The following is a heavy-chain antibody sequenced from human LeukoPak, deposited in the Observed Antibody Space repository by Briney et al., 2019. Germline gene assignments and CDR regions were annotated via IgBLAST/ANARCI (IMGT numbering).Heavy chain of an antibody. CDR1: GFTFSSYW. Sequence: GGSLRLSCAASGFTFSSYWMSWVRQAPGKGLEWVANIKQDGSEKYYVDSVKGRFTISRDNAKNSLYLQMNSLRAEDTAVYYCARAPKNSYGYEIDYWGQGTLVTVSS. D-gene: IGHD5-18*01. CDR2: IKQDGSEK. V-gene: IGHV3-7*01. J-gene: IGHJ4*02. CDR3: ARAPKNSYGYEIDY.